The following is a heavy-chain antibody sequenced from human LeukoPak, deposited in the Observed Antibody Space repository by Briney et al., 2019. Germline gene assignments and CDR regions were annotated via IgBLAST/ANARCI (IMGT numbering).Heavy chain of an antibody. Sequence: ASVKASCKASGYTFTSYGISWVRQAPGQGLEWMGWISAYNGNTNYAQKLQGRVTMTTDTSTSTAYMELRSLRSDDTAVYYCARDPALDYGDYDWFDPWGQGTLVTVSS. CDR1: GYTFTSYG. CDR3: ARDPALDYGDYDWFDP. V-gene: IGHV1-18*01. CDR2: ISAYNGNT. J-gene: IGHJ5*02. D-gene: IGHD4-17*01.